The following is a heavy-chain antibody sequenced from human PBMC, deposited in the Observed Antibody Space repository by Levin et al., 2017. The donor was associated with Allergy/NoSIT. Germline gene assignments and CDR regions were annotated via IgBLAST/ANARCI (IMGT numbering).Heavy chain of an antibody. J-gene: IGHJ3*02. CDR1: GFTFSSYA. CDR2: ISYDGANT. Sequence: PGGSLRLSCAASGFTFSSYAMHWVRQAPGKGLEWVAIISYDGANTYYADSVKGRFTISRDNSKNTLLVQMNSLRAEDTAVYYCARRSGLQYSRSQGAFDIWGQGTMVSVSS. D-gene: IGHD6-6*01. V-gene: IGHV3-30-3*01. CDR3: ARRSGLQYSRSQGAFDI.